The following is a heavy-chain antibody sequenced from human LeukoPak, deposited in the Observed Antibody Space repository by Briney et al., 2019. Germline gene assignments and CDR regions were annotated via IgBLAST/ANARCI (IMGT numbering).Heavy chain of an antibody. Sequence: SETLSLTCTVSDGSISNYYWSWIRQPAGKGLECIGRIYTSGSTNYNPSLKSRVTMSVDTSKNQFSLKLSSVTAADTAVYYCARFSYDSSGYYGFDYWGQGTLVTVSS. J-gene: IGHJ4*02. CDR3: ARFSYDSSGYYGFDY. CDR1: DGSISNYY. V-gene: IGHV4-4*07. D-gene: IGHD3-22*01. CDR2: IYTSGST.